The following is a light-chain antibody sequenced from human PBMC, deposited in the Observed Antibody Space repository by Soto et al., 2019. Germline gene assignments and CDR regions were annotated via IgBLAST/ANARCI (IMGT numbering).Light chain of an antibody. CDR1: SSDVGGYNY. Sequence: QYALTQPASVCGSPGQSITISCTGSSSDVGGYNYVSWYQQHPGKAPQVLIYEVSNRPSGVSNRFSGSKSGNTASLTISGLQADDEADYYCSSYTSSHTGVFGGGTKLTVL. CDR2: EVS. V-gene: IGLV2-14*01. J-gene: IGLJ2*01. CDR3: SSYTSSHTGV.